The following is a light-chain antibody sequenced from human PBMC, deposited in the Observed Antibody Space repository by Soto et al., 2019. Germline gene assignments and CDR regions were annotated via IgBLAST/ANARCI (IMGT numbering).Light chain of an antibody. CDR2: DAS. Sequence: EIVLTQSPATLSLSPGERATLSYRASQSVSSYLAWYPQKPGQAPRLLLYDASNRATGIPARFSGSGSGTDFALTISSLEPEDFAVYYCQQRSDWPLLTFGGGTKVEIK. CDR3: QQRSDWPLLT. J-gene: IGKJ4*01. CDR1: QSVSSY. V-gene: IGKV3-11*01.